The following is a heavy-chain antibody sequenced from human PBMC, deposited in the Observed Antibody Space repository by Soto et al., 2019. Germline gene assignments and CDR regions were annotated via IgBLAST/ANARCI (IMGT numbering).Heavy chain of an antibody. CDR1: GGTFSSYA. V-gene: IGHV1-69*13. J-gene: IGHJ6*02. CDR2: IIPIFGTA. Sequence: SVKVSCKASGGTFSSYAISWVRQAPGQGLEWMGGIIPIFGTANYAQKFQGRVTITADESTSTAYMELSSLRSEDTAVYYCARASGSGSYYVSYYYDGMDVWGQGTTVTVSS. D-gene: IGHD3-10*01. CDR3: ARASGSGSYYVSYYYDGMDV.